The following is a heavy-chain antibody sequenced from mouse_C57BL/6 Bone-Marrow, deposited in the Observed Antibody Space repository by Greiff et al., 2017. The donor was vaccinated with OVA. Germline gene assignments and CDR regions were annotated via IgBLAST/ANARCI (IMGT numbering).Heavy chain of an antibody. J-gene: IGHJ4*01. Sequence: VQVVESGPELVKPGASVKISCKASGYAFSSSWMNWVKQRPGKGLEWIGRIYPGDGDTNYNGKFKGKATLTADKSSSTAYMQLSSLTSEDSAVYFCARGSNFYAMDYWGQGTSVTVSS. CDR1: GYAFSSSW. CDR2: IYPGDGDT. CDR3: ARGSNFYAMDY. V-gene: IGHV1-82*01. D-gene: IGHD2-5*01.